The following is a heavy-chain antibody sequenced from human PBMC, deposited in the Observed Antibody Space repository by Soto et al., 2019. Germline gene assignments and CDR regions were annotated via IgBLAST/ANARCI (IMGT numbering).Heavy chain of an antibody. J-gene: IGHJ6*02. Sequence: EVQLVESGGGLVQPGGSLRLSCAASGFTFSSYDMQWVRQATGKGLEWVSAIGTAGDTYYPGSVKGRFTISRENAKNSLYLQVNSLRAGDTAVYYCARSPPGGYHYYYGMDVWGQGTTVPVSS. V-gene: IGHV3-13*04. D-gene: IGHD3-22*01. CDR1: GFTFSSYD. CDR3: ARSPPGGYHYYYGMDV. CDR2: IGTAGDT.